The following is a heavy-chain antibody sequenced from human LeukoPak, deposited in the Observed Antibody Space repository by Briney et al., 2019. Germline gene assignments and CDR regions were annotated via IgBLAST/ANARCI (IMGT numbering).Heavy chain of an antibody. V-gene: IGHV3-11*01. J-gene: IGHJ4*02. CDR3: ARDPGWLYSSSHANYFDY. D-gene: IGHD6-6*01. CDR1: GFTFSDYY. CDR2: ISSSCSTI. Sequence: GGSLRLSCAASGFTFSDYYKSWIRQAPGKGLEWVSYISSSCSTIYYADSVKGRFTISRDNAKNSLYLQMNSLRAEDTAVYYCARDPGWLYSSSHANYFDYWGQGTLVTVSS.